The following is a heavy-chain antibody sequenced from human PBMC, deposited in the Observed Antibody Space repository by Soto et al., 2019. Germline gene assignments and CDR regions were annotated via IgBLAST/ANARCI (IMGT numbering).Heavy chain of an antibody. CDR1: GYTFTKYA. Sequence: QVQLVQSGAEEKKPGASVKVSCKASGYTFTKYAMHWVRQAPRQSLEWMGWINAGNGNTKYSQKFQGRVTITRDTSASTAYMELSSLRSEDTAVYYCAREQWLGVDYWGQGTLVTVSS. CDR3: AREQWLGVDY. CDR2: INAGNGNT. D-gene: IGHD6-19*01. J-gene: IGHJ4*02. V-gene: IGHV1-3*05.